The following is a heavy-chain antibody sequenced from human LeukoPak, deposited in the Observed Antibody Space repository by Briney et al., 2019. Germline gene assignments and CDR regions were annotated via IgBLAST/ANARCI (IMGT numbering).Heavy chain of an antibody. CDR2: IDYTGST. Sequence: PSETLSLTCTVSGASIRTYYWSWIRQPPGKGLEWVGYIDYTGSTNYNPSLRSRVTISLDTSKNQFSLKLTSLTAADTAVYYCARDAVGASWFDPWGQGTLDTVSS. CDR3: ARDAVGASWFDP. D-gene: IGHD1-26*01. V-gene: IGHV4-59*01. CDR1: GASIRTYY. J-gene: IGHJ5*02.